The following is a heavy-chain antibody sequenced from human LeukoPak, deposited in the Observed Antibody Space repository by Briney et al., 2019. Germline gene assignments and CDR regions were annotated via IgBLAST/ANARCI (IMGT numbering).Heavy chain of an antibody. J-gene: IGHJ4*02. D-gene: IGHD3-3*02. V-gene: IGHV3-53*01. CDR1: GFIVSSNY. Sequence: GGSLRLSCAASGFIVSSNYMTWVRQAPGKGLEWVSVIHNDGSTYYAESVKGRFTISRDNSKNTLYLQMNSLRVEDTAVYYCAALARDYWGQGILVTVFS. CDR2: IHNDGST. CDR3: AALARDY.